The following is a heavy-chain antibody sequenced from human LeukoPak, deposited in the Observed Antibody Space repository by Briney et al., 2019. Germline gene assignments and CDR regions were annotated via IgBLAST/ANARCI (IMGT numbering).Heavy chain of an antibody. CDR1: GGSISSNNW. V-gene: IGHV4-4*02. CDR2: IYHDGST. D-gene: IGHD6-13*01. CDR3: ARHNRKIAAGAFDI. J-gene: IGHJ3*02. Sequence: SETLSLTCAVSGGSISSNNWWIWVRQSPEKGLEWIGEIYHDGSTNYNPSLKSRVTISMDKSKNQLSLKLNFVTAADTAVYYCARHNRKIAAGAFDIWGQGTMVTVSS.